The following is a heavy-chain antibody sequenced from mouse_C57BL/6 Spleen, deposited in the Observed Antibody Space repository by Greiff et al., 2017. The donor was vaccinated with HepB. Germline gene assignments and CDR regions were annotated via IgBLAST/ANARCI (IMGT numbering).Heavy chain of an antibody. CDR1: GYTFTSYG. V-gene: IGHV1-81*01. CDR2: IYPRSGNT. D-gene: IGHD3-2*02. J-gene: IGHJ2*01. Sequence: QVQLQQSGAELARPGASVKLSCKASGYTFTSYGISWVKQRTGQGLEWIGEIYPRSGNTYYNEKVKGKATLTADKSSSTAYMELRSLTSEDSAVDFCARSSSGPFDYWGQGTTLTVSS. CDR3: ARSSSGPFDY.